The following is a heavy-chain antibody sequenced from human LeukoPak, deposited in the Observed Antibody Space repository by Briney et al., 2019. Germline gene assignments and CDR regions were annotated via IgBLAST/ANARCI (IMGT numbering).Heavy chain of an antibody. V-gene: IGHV4-59*01. Sequence: KPSETLSLTCTVSGGAISSYYWSWIRQPPGKGLEWIGYISYSGTTNYNPSPRIRVTISVDSSKNQFSLKLSSVTAADTAVYYCARSRPAAYMYYFDYWGQGTQVTVSS. J-gene: IGHJ4*02. CDR1: GGAISSYY. CDR2: ISYSGTT. CDR3: ARSRPAAYMYYFDY. D-gene: IGHD2-2*01.